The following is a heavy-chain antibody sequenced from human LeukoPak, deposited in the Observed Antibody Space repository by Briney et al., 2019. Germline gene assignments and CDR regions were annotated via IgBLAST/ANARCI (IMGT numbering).Heavy chain of an antibody. J-gene: IGHJ6*03. V-gene: IGHV3-21*01. D-gene: IGHD1-26*01. Sequence: GGSLRLSCVASGFTFSSYSMNWVRQAPGKGLEWVSSISSSRSYTFYADSVKGRFTISRDNARNSLYLQMNSLTAEDTAVYYCARDPYSGAYGDTYYYFMDVWGKGTTVTISS. CDR1: GFTFSSYS. CDR3: ARDPYSGAYGDTYYYFMDV. CDR2: ISSSRSYT.